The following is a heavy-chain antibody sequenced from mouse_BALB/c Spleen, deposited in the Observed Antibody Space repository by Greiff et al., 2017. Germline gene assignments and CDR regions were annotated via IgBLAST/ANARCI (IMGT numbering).Heavy chain of an antibody. J-gene: IGHJ4*01. D-gene: IGHD4-1*01. Sequence: QVQLQQSGPSLVQPSQSLSITCTVSGFSLTSYGVHWVRQSPGKGLEWLGVIWRGGSTDYNAAFMSRLSITKDNSKSQVFFKMNSLQADDTAIYYCAKIENWDALYYAMDYWGQGTSVTVSS. V-gene: IGHV2-5-1*01. CDR3: AKIENWDALYYAMDY. CDR1: GFSLTSYG. CDR2: IWRGGST.